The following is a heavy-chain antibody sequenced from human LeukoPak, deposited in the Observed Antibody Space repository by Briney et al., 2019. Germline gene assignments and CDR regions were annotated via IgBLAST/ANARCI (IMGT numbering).Heavy chain of an antibody. CDR3: ARDLGYYRADY. J-gene: IGHJ4*02. V-gene: IGHV3-7*04. CDR2: IKGDGSKT. CDR1: GFTFSTYW. Sequence: PGGSLRLSCAASGFTFSTYWMTWVRQAPGKGLEWVANIKGDGSKTNYVDSVTGRFTISRDNARNSLYLQMNSLRAEDTAVYYCARDLGYYRADYWGQGTLVTVSS. D-gene: IGHD1-26*01.